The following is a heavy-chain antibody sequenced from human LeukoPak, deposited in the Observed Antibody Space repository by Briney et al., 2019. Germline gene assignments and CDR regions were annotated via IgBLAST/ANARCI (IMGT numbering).Heavy chain of an antibody. CDR2: ISPSSNYI. CDR3: ARDLRHPVGGTSY. D-gene: IGHD4-23*01. Sequence: GSLRLSCAASGFTFSSYSMNWVRQAPGKGLEWVSSISPSSNYIYYADSVKGRFTISRDNAKTSLYLQMNSLRAEDTAVYYCARDLRHPVGGTSYWGQGTLVTVSS. V-gene: IGHV3-21*01. CDR1: GFTFSSYS. J-gene: IGHJ4*02.